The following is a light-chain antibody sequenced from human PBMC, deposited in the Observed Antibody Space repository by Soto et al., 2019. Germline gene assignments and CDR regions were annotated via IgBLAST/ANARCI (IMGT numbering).Light chain of an antibody. J-gene: IGKJ1*01. CDR1: QSVSSN. CDR3: LQYIKWPWT. CDR2: GAS. V-gene: IGKV3-15*01. Sequence: ETVMTQSPVTLSVSTGERATLSCRASQSVSSNLAWYQQKPGQSPSLLIYGASTRATGIPARFSGSGSWTEFTLTISSLQSEDFAVYYCLQYIKWPWTFGQGTKVEIK.